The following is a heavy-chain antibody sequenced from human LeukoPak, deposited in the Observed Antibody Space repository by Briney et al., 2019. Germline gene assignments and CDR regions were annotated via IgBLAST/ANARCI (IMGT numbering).Heavy chain of an antibody. V-gene: IGHV1-8*01. Sequence: ASVKVSCKASGYTFTSYDINWMRQATGQGLEWMGWMSPDSGNTGYAQKFQGRVTMTRDTSTGTAYLELSSLRSEDSAVYYCVRTPPNWGADFWGQGTLVTVSS. J-gene: IGHJ4*02. CDR3: VRTPPNWGADF. D-gene: IGHD7-27*01. CDR2: MSPDSGNT. CDR1: GYTFTSYD.